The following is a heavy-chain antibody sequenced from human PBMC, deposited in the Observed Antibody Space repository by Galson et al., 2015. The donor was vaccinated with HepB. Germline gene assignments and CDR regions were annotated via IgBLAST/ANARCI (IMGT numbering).Heavy chain of an antibody. J-gene: IGHJ6*02. Sequence: SGAEVKKPGESLRISCKGSGYSFTSYWISWVRQMPGKGLEWMGRIDPSDSYTNYSPSFQGHVTISADKSISTAYLQWSSLKASDTAMYYCARRATVTTSYYYYGMDVWGQGTTVTVSS. CDR3: ARRATVTTSYYYYGMDV. D-gene: IGHD4-11*01. CDR2: IDPSDSYT. CDR1: GYSFTSYW. V-gene: IGHV5-10-1*01.